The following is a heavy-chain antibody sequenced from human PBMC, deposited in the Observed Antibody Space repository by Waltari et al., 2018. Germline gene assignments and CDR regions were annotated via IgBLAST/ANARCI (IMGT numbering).Heavy chain of an antibody. Sequence: QVQLQQWGAGLLKPSETLSLTCAVYGGSFSGYSWSWLRQHPGKGLEWIGEINHSGSTNYNPSLKSRVTISVDTSKNQFSLKLSSVTAADTAVYYCARLYYHYGSDRRGYWGQGTLVTVSS. CDR1: GGSFSGYS. CDR3: ARLYYHYGSDRRGY. J-gene: IGHJ4*02. D-gene: IGHD3-10*01. V-gene: IGHV4-34*01. CDR2: INHSGST.